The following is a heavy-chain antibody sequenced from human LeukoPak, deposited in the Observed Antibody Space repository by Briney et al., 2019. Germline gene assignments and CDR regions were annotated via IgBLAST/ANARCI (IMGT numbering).Heavy chain of an antibody. CDR2: MNPNSGNT. D-gene: IGHD3-3*01. CDR3: ARGGYDFWSGYYYYYGMDV. J-gene: IGHJ6*02. V-gene: IGHV1-8*02. Sequence: ASVKVSCKASGYTFTSYGISWVRQATGQGLEWMGWMNPNSGNTGYAQKFQGRVTMTRNTSISTAYMELSSLRSEDTAVYYCARGGYDFWSGYYYYYGMDVWGQGTTVTVSS. CDR1: GYTFTSYG.